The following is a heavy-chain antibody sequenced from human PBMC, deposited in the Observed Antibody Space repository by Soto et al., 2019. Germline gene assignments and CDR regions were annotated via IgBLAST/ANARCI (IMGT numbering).Heavy chain of an antibody. D-gene: IGHD3-22*01. V-gene: IGHV4-38-2*01. CDR1: GYSISSGYY. J-gene: IGHJ5*02. CDR3: ARVGPWVPYYYDSSPYTFENWFDP. CDR2: IYHGEST. Sequence: SETLSLTCAVSGYSISSGYYWGWLRQPPGKGLEWIGSIYHGESTYYNPSLNSRVTLSIDMTNNNVSLILNSVTAADTAVYYCARVGPWVPYYYDSSPYTFENWFDPWGQGTLVTVSS.